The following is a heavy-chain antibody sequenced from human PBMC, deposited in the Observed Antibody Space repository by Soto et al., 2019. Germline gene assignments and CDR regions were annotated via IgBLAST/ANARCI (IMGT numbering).Heavy chain of an antibody. CDR1: GFTFSSYW. J-gene: IGHJ2*01. CDR2: INSDGSST. D-gene: IGHD6-19*01. CDR3: ASLGAVAGIYWYFDL. Sequence: EVQLVESGGGLVQPGGSLRLSCAASGFTFSSYWMHWVRQAPGKGLVGVSRINSDGSSTSYADSVKGRFTMSRDNAKTTLYLQMNSLRAEDTAVYYCASLGAVAGIYWYFDLWGRGTLVTVSS. V-gene: IGHV3-74*01.